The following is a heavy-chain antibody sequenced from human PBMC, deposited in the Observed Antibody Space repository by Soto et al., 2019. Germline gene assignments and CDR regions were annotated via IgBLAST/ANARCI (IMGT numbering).Heavy chain of an antibody. V-gene: IGHV4-39*01. CDR3: ARRSPLVYGNPFDH. Sequence: SFTCTVSGGSISSNSYYWDWIRQPPGKGLDWIGSIYHRGSTYYNPSLKSRVAISVDPSTNQFSLTLTSVTAADTAVYYCARRSPLVYGNPFDHWGQGTLVTSPQ. D-gene: IGHD3-10*01. CDR2: IYHRGST. CDR1: GGSISSNSYY. J-gene: IGHJ5*02.